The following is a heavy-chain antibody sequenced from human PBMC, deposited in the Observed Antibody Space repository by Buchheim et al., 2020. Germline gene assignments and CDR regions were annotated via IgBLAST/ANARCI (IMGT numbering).Heavy chain of an antibody. CDR1: GFTFSSYA. V-gene: IGHV3-30-3*01. Sequence: QVQLVESGGGVVQPGRSLRLSCAASGFTFSSYAMHWVRQAPGKGLEWVAVISYDGSNKYYADSVKGRFTISRDNSKNTLYLQMNSLRAEDMAVYYCAREHPTCGGDCYAEYFQHWGQGTL. D-gene: IGHD2-21*02. J-gene: IGHJ1*01. CDR2: ISYDGSNK. CDR3: AREHPTCGGDCYAEYFQH.